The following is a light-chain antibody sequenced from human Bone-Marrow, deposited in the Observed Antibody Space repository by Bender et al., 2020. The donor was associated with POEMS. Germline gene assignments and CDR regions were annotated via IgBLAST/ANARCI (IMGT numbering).Light chain of an antibody. Sequence: QSALTQPASVSGSPGQSITISCTGTNSDIGTYNLVSWYQQYPGKAPKLMVHEVSKRPSGIPDRFSGSKSGNTASLTISGLRAEDEADYHCCSYAGSNTLVFGGGTKVTVL. J-gene: IGLJ2*01. V-gene: IGLV2-23*02. CDR3: CSYAGSNTLV. CDR2: EVS. CDR1: NSDIGTYNL.